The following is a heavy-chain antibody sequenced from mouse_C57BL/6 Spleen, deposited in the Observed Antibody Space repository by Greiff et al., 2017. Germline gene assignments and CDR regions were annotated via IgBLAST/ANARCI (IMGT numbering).Heavy chain of an antibody. CDR2: IRLKSDNYAT. Sequence: EVKLVESGGGLVQPGGSMKLSCVASGFTFSNYWMNWVRQSPEKGLEWVAQIRLKSDNYATHYAESVKGRFTISRYDSKSSVYLQMNNLRAEDTGIYYCTGGERGHWYFDVWGTGTTVTVSS. CDR1: GFTFSNYW. CDR3: TGGERGHWYFDV. J-gene: IGHJ1*03. V-gene: IGHV6-3*01.